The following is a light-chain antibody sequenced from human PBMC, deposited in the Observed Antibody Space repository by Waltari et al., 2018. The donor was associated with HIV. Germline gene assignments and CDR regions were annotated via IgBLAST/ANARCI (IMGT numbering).Light chain of an antibody. Sequence: IQLTQSPSSLSASVGDTVTITCRASQGIARDVAWHQQKPGKAPERLIYAASTLHIGVSSRFSGSGSGTEFLLTITRLQPEDSATYCCLQLRTFPRTFGQGTKVEVK. CDR2: AAS. J-gene: IGKJ1*01. CDR1: QGIARD. CDR3: LQLRTFPRT. V-gene: IGKV1-17*01.